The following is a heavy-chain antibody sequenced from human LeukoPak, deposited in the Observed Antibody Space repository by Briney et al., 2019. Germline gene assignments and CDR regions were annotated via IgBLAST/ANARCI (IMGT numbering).Heavy chain of an antibody. CDR3: ASEVEARGYSYGDYEDYYYYYGMDV. D-gene: IGHD5-18*01. CDR1: GYTFTSYA. J-gene: IGHJ6*02. CDR2: INAGNGNT. V-gene: IGHV1-3*01. Sequence: GASVKVSCKASGYTFTSYAMHWVRQAPGQRLEWMGWINAGNGNTKYSQKFQGRVTITRDTSASAAYMELSSLRSEDTAVYYCASEVEARGYSYGDYEDYYYYYGMDVWGQGTTVTVSS.